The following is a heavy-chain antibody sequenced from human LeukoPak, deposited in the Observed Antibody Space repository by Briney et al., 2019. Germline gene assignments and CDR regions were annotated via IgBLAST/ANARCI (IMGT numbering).Heavy chain of an antibody. CDR3: ARDTSDCSSTSCLIHGNWFDP. J-gene: IGHJ5*02. Sequence: ASVKVSCKASGYTFTSYGISWVRQAPGQGLEWMGWISAYNGNTNYAQKLQGRATMTTDTSTSTAYMELRSLRSDDTAVYYCARDTSDCSSTSCLIHGNWFDPWGQGTLVTVSS. V-gene: IGHV1-18*01. CDR2: ISAYNGNT. CDR1: GYTFTSYG. D-gene: IGHD2-2*01.